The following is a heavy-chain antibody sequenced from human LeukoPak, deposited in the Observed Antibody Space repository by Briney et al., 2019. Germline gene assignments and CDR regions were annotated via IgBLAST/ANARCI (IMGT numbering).Heavy chain of an antibody. J-gene: IGHJ4*01. CDR1: GDTFRHD. D-gene: IGHD6-13*01. Sequence: GASVKVSCKGSGDTFRHDTEWVRQAPGQGLEWMGWMNADNGHRGYAQKFQGRVTMTMDPSISTAYLELRSLTSEDTAVYYCARGRSSWFFDYWGRGTLLIVSS. V-gene: IGHV1-8*01. CDR3: ARGRSSWFFDY. CDR2: MNADNGHR.